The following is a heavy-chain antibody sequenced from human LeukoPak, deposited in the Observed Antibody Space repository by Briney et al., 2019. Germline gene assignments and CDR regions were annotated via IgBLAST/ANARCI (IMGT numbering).Heavy chain of an antibody. V-gene: IGHV3-48*03. CDR3: ARKYCSSTSCLFDC. J-gene: IGHJ4*02. Sequence: AGGSLRLSCAASGFTFSGYAMTWVRQAPGKGLEWVSYISSSGSSIYYADSVKGRFTISRDNAKNSLYLQMNSLRAEDTAVYYCARKYCSSTSCLFDCWGQGTLVTVSS. CDR1: GFTFSGYA. D-gene: IGHD2-2*01. CDR2: ISSSGSSI.